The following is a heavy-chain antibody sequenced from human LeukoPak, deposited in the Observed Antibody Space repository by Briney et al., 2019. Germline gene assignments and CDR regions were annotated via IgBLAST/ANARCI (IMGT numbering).Heavy chain of an antibody. D-gene: IGHD3-10*01. Sequence: GGSLRLSCAASRLIVSDIYMSWVRQAPGKGLEWVSVIYSGGSNYYADSVKGRFTISRDNSKNTLYLQMNSLRVEDTAVYYCAGDSMGSYHFAHWGQGTLVTVSS. V-gene: IGHV3-53*01. CDR2: IYSGGSN. CDR1: RLIVSDIY. J-gene: IGHJ4*02. CDR3: AGDSMGSYHFAH.